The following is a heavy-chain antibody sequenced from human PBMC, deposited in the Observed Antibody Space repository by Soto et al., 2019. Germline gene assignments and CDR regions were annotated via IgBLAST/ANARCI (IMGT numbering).Heavy chain of an antibody. CDR2: IYYSGST. CDR3: GRDNIPIFEGIDY. CDR1: GGSISSGGYY. V-gene: IGHV4-31*03. D-gene: IGHD3-3*01. Sequence: PSETLSLTCTVSGGSISSGGYYWSWIRQHPGKGLEWIGYIYYSGSTYYNPSLKSRVTISVDTSKNQFSLKLSSVTAADTAVYYCGRDNIPIFEGIDYWGQGTLVTVSS. J-gene: IGHJ4*02.